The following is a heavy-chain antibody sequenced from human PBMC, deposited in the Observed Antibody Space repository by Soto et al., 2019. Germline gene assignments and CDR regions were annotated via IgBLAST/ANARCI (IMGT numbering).Heavy chain of an antibody. V-gene: IGHV4-31*03. CDR2: IYYSGST. J-gene: IGHJ4*02. CDR1: GGSISSGGYY. Sequence: SETLSLTCTVSGGSISSGGYYWSWIRQHPGKGLEWIGYIYYSGSTYYNPSLKSRVTISVDTSKNQFSLKLSSVTAADTAVYYCAREWIGSTSLIDYWGQGTLVTVSS. CDR3: AREWIGSTSLIDY. D-gene: IGHD2-2*01.